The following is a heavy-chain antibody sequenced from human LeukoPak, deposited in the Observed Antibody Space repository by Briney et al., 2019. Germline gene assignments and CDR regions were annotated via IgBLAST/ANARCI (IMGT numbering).Heavy chain of an antibody. Sequence: GGSLRLSCAASGFTFRSYAMTWVRQAPGKGLQWVSTISGSTGHTYYADSVKGRFTISRDNSKNTLYLQMNSLRAEDTAVYYCARVTFPLGYCSGGSCYSGPDYWGQGTLVTVSS. CDR3: ARVTFPLGYCSGGSCYSGPDY. CDR2: ISGSTGHT. V-gene: IGHV3-23*01. J-gene: IGHJ4*02. CDR1: GFTFRSYA. D-gene: IGHD2-15*01.